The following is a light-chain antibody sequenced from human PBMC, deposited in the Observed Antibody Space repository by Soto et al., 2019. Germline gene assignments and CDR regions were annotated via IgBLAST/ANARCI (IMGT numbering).Light chain of an antibody. Sequence: QSVLTQPASVSGSPGQSITISCTGTSSDVGSYNLVSWYLQHPGKAPKLMIYEGSKRPSGVSNRFSGSKSGNTASLTISGLQAEDEADYYCCSYAGSSLFGGGTQLTVL. CDR1: SSDVGSYNL. CDR3: CSYAGSSL. V-gene: IGLV2-23*01. CDR2: EGS. J-gene: IGLJ7*01.